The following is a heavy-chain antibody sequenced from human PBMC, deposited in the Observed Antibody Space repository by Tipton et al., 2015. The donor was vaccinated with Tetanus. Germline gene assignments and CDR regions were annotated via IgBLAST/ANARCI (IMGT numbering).Heavy chain of an antibody. CDR3: ARDPSGGVRYFDY. J-gene: IGHJ4*02. D-gene: IGHD2-8*01. V-gene: IGHV4-39*07. Sequence: TLSLTCTVSGDSISSSEYYWGWIRQPPGEGLEWIASVYYDGSAYTNPSLKSRIAISIDTSGSQFSLKLSSVTAADTAVYYCARDPSGGVRYFDYWGQGTLVTVSS. CDR2: VYYDGSA. CDR1: GDSISSSEYY.